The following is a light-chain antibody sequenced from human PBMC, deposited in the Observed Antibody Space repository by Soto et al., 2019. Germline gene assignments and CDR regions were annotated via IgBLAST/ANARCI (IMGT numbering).Light chain of an antibody. J-gene: IGLJ1*01. CDR2: SNY. CDR1: SSNIESNT. CDR3: AAWDDTLNRYV. Sequence: QSVLTQPPSASGTPGQRVTISCSGSSSNIESNTVTWYQQLPGTAPKLVIYSNYDRPSGVPDRFSGSTSGTSASLVIRGLQSEDEADYYCAAWDDTLNRYVFGGGTKVTVL. V-gene: IGLV1-44*01.